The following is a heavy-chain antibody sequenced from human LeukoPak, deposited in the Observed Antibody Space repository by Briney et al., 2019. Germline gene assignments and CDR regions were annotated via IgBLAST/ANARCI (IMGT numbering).Heavy chain of an antibody. CDR3: AKDRGAAAAQLYYFDY. CDR1: GFTFDDYA. J-gene: IGHJ4*02. V-gene: IGHV3-9*01. CDR2: ISWNSGSI. Sequence: PGRSLRLSCAASGFTFDDYAMHWVRHAPGKGLEWASGISWNSGSIGYADSVKGRFTISRDNAKNSLYLQMNSLRAEDTALYYCAKDRGAAAAQLYYFDYWGQGTLVTVSS. D-gene: IGHD6-25*01.